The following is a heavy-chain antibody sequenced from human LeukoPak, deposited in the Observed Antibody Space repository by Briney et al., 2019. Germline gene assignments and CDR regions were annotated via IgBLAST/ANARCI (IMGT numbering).Heavy chain of an antibody. Sequence: ASVKVSCKASGYTFTGYYMHWVRQAPGQGLEWMGIINPSGGSTSYAQKFQARGTMTRDMSTSTVYMELNSLRAEDTAVYYCAKPGSSRGIAGRRPTKYYFDYRGQGTLVTVSS. CDR2: INPSGGST. V-gene: IGHV1-46*01. CDR1: GYTFTGYY. CDR3: AKPGSSRGIAGRRPTKYYFDY. J-gene: IGHJ4*02. D-gene: IGHD6-6*01.